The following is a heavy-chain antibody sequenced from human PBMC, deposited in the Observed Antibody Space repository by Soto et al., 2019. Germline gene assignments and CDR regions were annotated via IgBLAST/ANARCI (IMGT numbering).Heavy chain of an antibody. V-gene: IGHV4-39*01. CDR1: CCSISTRSYT. D-gene: IGHD6-13*01. Sequence: SKTLHLTCTLSCCSISTRSYTWAWMRQRPGKGLEWIGTIYYSGSTYYNPSLKSRVTISVDTSKNQFSLKLSSVTAADTAVYYCARLGIAAADADYYYGMDVWGQGTTVT. J-gene: IGHJ6*02. CDR2: IYYSGST. CDR3: ARLGIAAADADYYYGMDV.